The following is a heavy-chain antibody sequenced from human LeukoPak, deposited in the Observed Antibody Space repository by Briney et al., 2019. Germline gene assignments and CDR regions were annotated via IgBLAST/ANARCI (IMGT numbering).Heavy chain of an antibody. CDR3: ALYYDSSGYYSPFDY. Sequence: GGSLRLSCAASGFTFSTYAMYWVRQALGKGLEWVSTISNSGTTTYYADSVRGRFTISKDNSRNTLYLQMNSLRAEDTAVYYCALYYDSSGYYSPFDYWGQGTLVTVSS. J-gene: IGHJ4*02. V-gene: IGHV3-23*01. D-gene: IGHD3-22*01. CDR1: GFTFSTYA. CDR2: ISNSGTTT.